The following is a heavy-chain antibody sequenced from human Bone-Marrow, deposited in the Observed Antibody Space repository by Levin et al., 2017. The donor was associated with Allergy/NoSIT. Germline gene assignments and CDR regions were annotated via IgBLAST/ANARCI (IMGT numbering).Heavy chain of an antibody. V-gene: IGHV3-21*06. J-gene: IGHJ6*02. Sequence: GGSLRLSCRGSGFDFNTHDMNWVRQAPGQGLEWVSSISGNSHYVYYADSVKGRFSISRDNAKNSMFLHMNSPRVEDTAVYYCARSQGRSGWSYYYYGMDVWGRGTTLTVSS. CDR3: ARSQGRSGWSYYYYGMDV. CDR2: ISGNSHYV. CDR1: GFDFNTHD. D-gene: IGHD6-19*01.